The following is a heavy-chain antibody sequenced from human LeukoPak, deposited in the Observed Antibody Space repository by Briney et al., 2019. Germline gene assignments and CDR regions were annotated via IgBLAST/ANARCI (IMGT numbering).Heavy chain of an antibody. V-gene: IGHV1-8*03. CDR3: ARAIRYQLLSDY. Sequence: ASVKVSCKASGYTFSTYDINWVRQATGQGLEWMGWMNPNSGNTGLAQKFQGRATITRDTSISTAYMELSSLRSEDTAVYCCARAIRYQLLSDYWGQGTLVTVSS. J-gene: IGHJ4*02. CDR2: MNPNSGNT. D-gene: IGHD2-2*01. CDR1: GYTFSTYD.